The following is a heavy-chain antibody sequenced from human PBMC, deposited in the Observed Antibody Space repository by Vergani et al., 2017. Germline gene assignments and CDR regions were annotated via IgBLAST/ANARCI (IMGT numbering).Heavy chain of an antibody. Sequence: QVHLQQRGAGVLKPSETLSLTCGVIGGSLSGYFWSWIRQSPGGGLEWIGEITAIGSAKYSPSATSRVTILVDTSRGEFTLTVTSVTAADTGLYFCASRRPRLNLGSKSNAGTFDSWGQGTLVTVSS. CDR2: ITAIGSA. CDR3: ASRRPRLNLGSKSNAGTFDS. V-gene: IGHV4-34*02. CDR1: GGSLSGYF. J-gene: IGHJ4*02. D-gene: IGHD3-10*01.